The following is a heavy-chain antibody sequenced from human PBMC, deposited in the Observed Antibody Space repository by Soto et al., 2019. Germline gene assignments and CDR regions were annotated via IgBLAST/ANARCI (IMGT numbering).Heavy chain of an antibody. J-gene: IGHJ4*02. V-gene: IGHV4-34*01. D-gene: IGHD6-6*01. CDR1: GGSFSGYY. CDR3: ARAWIAARPDYFDY. CDR2: INHSGST. Sequence: PSETLSLTCAVYGGSFSGYYWSWIRQPPGKGLEWIGEINHSGSTNYNPSLKSRVTISVDTSKNQFSLKLSSVTAADTAVYYCARAWIAARPDYFDYWGQGTLVTVSS.